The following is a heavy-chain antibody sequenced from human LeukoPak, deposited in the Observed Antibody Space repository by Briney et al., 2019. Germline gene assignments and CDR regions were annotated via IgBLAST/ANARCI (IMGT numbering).Heavy chain of an antibody. CDR1: GFTVSSNY. J-gene: IGHJ4*02. CDR2: NYSSGST. D-gene: IGHD6-19*01. CDR3: AKEVAEEFDY. Sequence: GGSLRLSCAASGFTVSSNYMSWVRQAPGKGLEWVSVNYSSGSTYYADSVKGRFTISRDNSKNTLYLQMNSLRAEDTAVYYCAKEVAEEFDYWGQGTLVTVSS. V-gene: IGHV3-53*01.